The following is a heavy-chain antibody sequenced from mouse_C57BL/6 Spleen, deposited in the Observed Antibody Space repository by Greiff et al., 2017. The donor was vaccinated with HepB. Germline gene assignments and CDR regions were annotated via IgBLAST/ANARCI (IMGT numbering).Heavy chain of an antibody. CDR3: ARNRGGYYGAMDY. J-gene: IGHJ4*01. Sequence: QVQLKESGAELVRPGASVKLSCKASGYTFTDYYINWVKQRPGQGLEWIARIYPGSGNTYYNEKFKGKATLTAEKSSSTAYMQLSSLTSEDSAVYIWARNRGGYYGAMDYWGQGTSVTVSS. V-gene: IGHV1-76*01. D-gene: IGHD1-1*01. CDR1: GYTFTDYY. CDR2: IYPGSGNT.